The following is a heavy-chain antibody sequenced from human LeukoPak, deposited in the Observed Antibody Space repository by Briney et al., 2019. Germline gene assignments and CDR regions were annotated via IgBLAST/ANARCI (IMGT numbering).Heavy chain of an antibody. CDR1: GGSISSGTYY. CDR2: IYHTGST. D-gene: IGHD7-27*01. J-gene: IGHJ3*02. Sequence: SETLSLTCTVSGGSISSGTYYCSWIRQPPGKALEWIGYIYHTGSTYYNPSLKSRVTISVDTSKNQFSLNLSSVTAADTAVYYCARSTLWGTDAFDIWGQGTMVTVSS. V-gene: IGHV4-30-2*01. CDR3: ARSTLWGTDAFDI.